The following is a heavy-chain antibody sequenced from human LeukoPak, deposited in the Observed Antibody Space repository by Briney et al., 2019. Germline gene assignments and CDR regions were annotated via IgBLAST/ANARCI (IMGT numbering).Heavy chain of an antibody. CDR2: ISDGGSRT. CDR1: GFTFSSYW. J-gene: IGHJ4*02. V-gene: IGHV3-23*01. CDR3: AKIAYYHFDY. Sequence: GGSLRLSCTASGFTFSSYWMSWVRQAPGKGLEWVSTISDGGSRTYYADSVKGRFTISRDNSKNTLYLQINSLRAEDTALYYCAKIAYYHFDYWGQGTLVTVSS. D-gene: IGHD4/OR15-4a*01.